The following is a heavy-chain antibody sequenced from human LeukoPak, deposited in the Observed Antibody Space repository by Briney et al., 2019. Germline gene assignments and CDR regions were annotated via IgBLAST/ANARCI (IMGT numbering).Heavy chain of an antibody. CDR2: IYPGDSET. CDR1: GYIFSTYW. V-gene: IGHV5-51*01. J-gene: IGHJ4*02. Sequence: GESLQISCKGSGYIFSTYWIAWVRQLPGKGVEWMGIIYPGDSETRYSPSFQGQVTISADKSISTAYLQWGSLKASDTAMYYCARPTSLAFDYWGQGTRVTVSS. D-gene: IGHD1-1*01. CDR3: ARPTSLAFDY.